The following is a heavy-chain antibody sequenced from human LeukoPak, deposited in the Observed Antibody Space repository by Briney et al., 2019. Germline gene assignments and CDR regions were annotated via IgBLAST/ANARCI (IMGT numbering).Heavy chain of an antibody. J-gene: IGHJ4*02. Sequence: GGSLRLSCAASGFTFSSYAMHWVRQAPGKGLEWVAVISFDGSNKYYADSVKGRFTISRDNSKNTLYLQMNSLRAEDTAVYYCARDDEQLDYYFDYWGQGTLVTVSS. D-gene: IGHD6-6*01. V-gene: IGHV3-30*04. CDR2: ISFDGSNK. CDR3: ARDDEQLDYYFDY. CDR1: GFTFSSYA.